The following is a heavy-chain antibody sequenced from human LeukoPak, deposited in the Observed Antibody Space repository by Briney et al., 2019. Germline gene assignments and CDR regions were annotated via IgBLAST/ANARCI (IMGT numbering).Heavy chain of an antibody. V-gene: IGHV3-11*01. CDR1: GFTFSDYY. CDR3: ARARGSYSFDY. D-gene: IGHD3-10*01. J-gene: IGHJ4*02. Sequence: GGSPRLSCAASGFTFSDYYMSWIRQDPGEGLEWVSYISSSGSTIYYADSVKGRFTISRDNAKNSLYLQMNSLRVEDTAVFYCARARGSYSFDYWGQGTLVTVSS. CDR2: ISSSGSTI.